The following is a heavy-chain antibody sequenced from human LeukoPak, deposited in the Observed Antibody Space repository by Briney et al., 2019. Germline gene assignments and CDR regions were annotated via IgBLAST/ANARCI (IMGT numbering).Heavy chain of an antibody. Sequence: GESLKISCKASGYSFTDYWIVWGRQMPGKGLEWMGAIYPGDSDTRYSPSLDGQVTISADKSDSTTYLQWSSLQASDTAMYYCARPSSLYGGTSEDYWGQGTLVTVSS. CDR1: GYSFTDYW. CDR2: IYPGDSDT. CDR3: ARPSSLYGGTSEDY. D-gene: IGHD4-23*01. V-gene: IGHV5-51*01. J-gene: IGHJ4*02.